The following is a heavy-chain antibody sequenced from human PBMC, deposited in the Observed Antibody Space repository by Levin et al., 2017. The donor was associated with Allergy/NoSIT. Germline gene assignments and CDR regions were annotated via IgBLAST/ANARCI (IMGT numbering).Heavy chain of an antibody. CDR2: ISGSGGST. J-gene: IGHJ4*02. Sequence: GESLKISCVASGFTFSSYAMSWVRQAPGKGLEWVSAISGSGGSTYYADSVKGRFTISRDNSKNTLYLQMNSLRAEDTAVYYCAKDTYYYDSSGYYPVWDYWGQGTLVTVSS. V-gene: IGHV3-23*01. CDR3: AKDTYYYDSSGYYPVWDY. D-gene: IGHD3-22*01. CDR1: GFTFSSYA.